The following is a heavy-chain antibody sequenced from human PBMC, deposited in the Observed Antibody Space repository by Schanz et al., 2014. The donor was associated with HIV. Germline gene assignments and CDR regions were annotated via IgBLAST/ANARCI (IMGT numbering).Heavy chain of an antibody. D-gene: IGHD6-19*01. CDR3: ARGPVAVAYTESYGMDV. J-gene: IGHJ6*02. CDR1: GGTFSSYA. Sequence: QVQLVQSGAEVRKPGTSVKVSCKATGGTFSSYAVNWVRQAPGQGLEWMGGIIPMYDTTNYAQKYQGRVTITADESTSTAYMELTSLRSEDTAVYYCARGPVAVAYTESYGMDVWGQGTTVTVSS. CDR2: IIPMYDTT. V-gene: IGHV1-69*01.